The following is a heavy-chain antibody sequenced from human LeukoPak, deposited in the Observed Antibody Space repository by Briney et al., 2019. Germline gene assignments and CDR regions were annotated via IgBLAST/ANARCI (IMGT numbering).Heavy chain of an antibody. D-gene: IGHD6-6*01. CDR3: ARGAFSSSYRTPKNAFDI. CDR2: ISAYNGNT. J-gene: IGHJ3*02. Sequence: ASVKVSCKASGYTFTSYGISWVRQAPGQGLEWMGWISAYNGNTNYAQKLQGRVTMTTDTSTSTAYMELRSLRSDDTAVYYCARGAFSSSYRTPKNAFDIWGQGTMVTVSS. CDR1: GYTFTSYG. V-gene: IGHV1-18*01.